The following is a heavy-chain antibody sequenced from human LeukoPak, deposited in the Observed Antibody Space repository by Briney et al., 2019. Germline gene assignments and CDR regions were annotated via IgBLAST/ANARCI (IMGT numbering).Heavy chain of an antibody. D-gene: IGHD4-17*01. V-gene: IGHV1-3*01. CDR1: GYTFTTYA. CDR3: ARDDGDYVNY. CDR2: INAGNGNT. J-gene: IGHJ4*02. Sequence: ASVTVSCKASGYTFTTYAMHWVRQAPGQRLEWMGWINAGNGNTKYSQNFQGRVTITRDTSASTAYMELSSLRSEDTAVYYCARDDGDYVNYWGQGTLVTVSS.